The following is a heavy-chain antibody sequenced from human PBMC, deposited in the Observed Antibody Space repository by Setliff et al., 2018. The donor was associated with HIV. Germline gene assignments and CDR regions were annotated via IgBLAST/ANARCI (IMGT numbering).Heavy chain of an antibody. V-gene: IGHV4-31*03. CDR3: ARMSCSDQTCYFFDF. J-gene: IGHJ4*02. CDR1: GGSISSGGYY. D-gene: IGHD3-10*01. CDR2: IYHNGST. Sequence: SETLSLTCTVSGGSISSGGYYWSWIRQHPGKGLEWIGYIYHNGSTYYNPSLKSRVIISVDTSKNQFSLKLSSVTAADTAIYYCARMSCSDQTCYFFDFWGQGALVTVSS.